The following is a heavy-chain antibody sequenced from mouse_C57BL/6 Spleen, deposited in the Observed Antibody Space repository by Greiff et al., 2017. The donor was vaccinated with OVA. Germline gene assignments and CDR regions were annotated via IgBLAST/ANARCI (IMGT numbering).Heavy chain of an antibody. J-gene: IGHJ3*01. CDR2: IRLKSDNYAT. D-gene: IGHD2-3*01. V-gene: IGHV6-3*01. CDR3: TSDGYLAY. Sequence: EVMLVESGGGLVQPGGSMKLSCVASGFTFSNYWMNWVRQSPEKGLEWVAQIRLKSDNYATHYAESVKGRFTISRDDSKSSVYLQMNNLRAEDTGIYYCTSDGYLAYWGQGTLVTVSA. CDR1: GFTFSNYW.